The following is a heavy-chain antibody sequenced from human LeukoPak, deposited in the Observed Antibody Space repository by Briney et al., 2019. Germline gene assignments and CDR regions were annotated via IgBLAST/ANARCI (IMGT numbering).Heavy chain of an antibody. Sequence: SETLSPTCTVSGGSISSYYWSWIRQPPGKGLEWLGYIYYSGSTNYNPSLKSRVTISVDTSKNQFSPKLSSVTAADTAVYYCARVAVIVVGRDAFDIWGQGTMVTVSS. V-gene: IGHV4-59*01. CDR1: GGSISSYY. CDR2: IYYSGST. J-gene: IGHJ3*02. D-gene: IGHD3-22*01. CDR3: ARVAVIVVGRDAFDI.